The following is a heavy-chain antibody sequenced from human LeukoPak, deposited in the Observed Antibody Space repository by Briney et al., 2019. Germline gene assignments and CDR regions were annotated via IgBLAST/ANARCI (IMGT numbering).Heavy chain of an antibody. V-gene: IGHV3-23*01. J-gene: IGHJ4*03. CDR1: GITLSNYG. CDR3: AKRGVVIRVILVGFHKQAYYFDS. CDR2: ISDTGGMI. Sequence: GGSLRLSCAVSGITLSNYGMSWVRQAPGKGLQWVAGISDTGGMITYADSVSGRFTISRDNAKNTLYLQMNSLRAEDTAVYFCAKRGVVIRVILVGFHKQAYYFDSWGHGALVTVSS. D-gene: IGHD3-22*01.